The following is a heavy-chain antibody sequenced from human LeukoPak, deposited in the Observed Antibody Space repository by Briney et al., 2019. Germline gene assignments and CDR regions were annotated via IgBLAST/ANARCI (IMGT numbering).Heavy chain of an antibody. CDR2: INPNSGGT. D-gene: IGHD6-19*01. CDR3: ARGQQWLVVDAFDI. V-gene: IGHV1-2*02. CDR1: GYTFTDYY. J-gene: IGHJ3*02. Sequence: ASVKVSCKASGYTFTDYYMHWVRQAPGQGLEWMGCINPNSGGTNYGQKFQGRATMTRDTSISTAYMELSRLRSDDTAVYYCARGQQWLVVDAFDIWGQGTMVTVSS.